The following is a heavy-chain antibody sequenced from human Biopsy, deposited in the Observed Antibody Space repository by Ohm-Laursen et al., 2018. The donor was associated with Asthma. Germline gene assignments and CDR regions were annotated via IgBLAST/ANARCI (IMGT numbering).Heavy chain of an antibody. CDR3: ARGWNCGGDCYSLDS. D-gene: IGHD2-21*02. J-gene: IGHJ4*02. CDR2: IYRNGDT. CDR1: GDSIDSGDYS. Sequence: TLSLTCAVSGDSIDSGDYSWTWIRQSPGVGLEWIGYIYRNGDTYYNPTLKNRVTISIDRPKNQFSLRLSSVTAADTAVYYCARGWNCGGDCYSLDSWGQGTLVTVSS. V-gene: IGHV4-30-2*06.